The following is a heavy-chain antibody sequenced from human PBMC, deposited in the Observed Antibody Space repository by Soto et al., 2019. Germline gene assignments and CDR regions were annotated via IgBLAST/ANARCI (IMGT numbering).Heavy chain of an antibody. Sequence: AGGSLRLSCAASGFTFSSYAMSWVRQAPGKGLEWVSAISGSGGSTYYADSVKGRFTISRDNSKNTLYLQMNSLRAEDTAVYYCATDIVVVVAATPPGFDPWGQGTLVTVSS. CDR2: ISGSGGST. D-gene: IGHD2-15*01. CDR3: ATDIVVVVAATPPGFDP. V-gene: IGHV3-23*01. CDR1: GFTFSSYA. J-gene: IGHJ5*02.